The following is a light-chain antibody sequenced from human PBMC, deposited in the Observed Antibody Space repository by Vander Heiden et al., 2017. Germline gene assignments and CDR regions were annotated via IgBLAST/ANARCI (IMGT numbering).Light chain of an antibody. Sequence: EIVMTQSPATLSVSPGERAPLSCRASQSVSDKLAWYQQKPGQAPRLLIYGASTRATGIPARFSGSGSGTEFTLTISSLQSEDFAVYYCQQYNKWPPMFGQGTKVEIK. J-gene: IGKJ1*01. CDR2: GAS. V-gene: IGKV3-15*01. CDR1: QSVSDK. CDR3: QQYNKWPPM.